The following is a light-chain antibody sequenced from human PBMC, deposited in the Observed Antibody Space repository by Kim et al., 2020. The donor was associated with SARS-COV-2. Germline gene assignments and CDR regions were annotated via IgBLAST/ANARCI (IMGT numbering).Light chain of an antibody. CDR1: SSDVGGYNY. V-gene: IGLV2-14*04. J-gene: IGLJ3*02. CDR2: DVS. Sequence: PGQSITIACTGTSSDVGGYNYVSCYHQHPGKAPKLMIYDVSKRPSGVSNRFSGSKSGNTASLTISGLQAEDEADYYCSSYTSSSRVFGGGTQLTVL. CDR3: SSYTSSSRV.